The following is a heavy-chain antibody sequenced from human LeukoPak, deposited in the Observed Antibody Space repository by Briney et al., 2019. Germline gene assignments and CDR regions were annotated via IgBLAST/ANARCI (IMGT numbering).Heavy chain of an antibody. D-gene: IGHD6-6*01. J-gene: IGHJ6*02. V-gene: IGHV4-59*01. CDR3: AGVLEYSSSFGFYYYGMDV. CDR2: IYYSGST. CDR1: GGSISSYY. Sequence: SETLSLTCTVSGGSISSYYWSWIRQPPGKGLEWIGYIYYSGSTNYNPSLKSRVTISVDTSKNQFSLKLSSVTAAGTAVYYCAGVLEYSSSFGFYYYGMDVWGQGTTVTVSS.